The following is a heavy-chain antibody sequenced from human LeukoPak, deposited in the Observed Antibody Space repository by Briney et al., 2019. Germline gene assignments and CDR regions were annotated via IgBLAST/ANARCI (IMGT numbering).Heavy chain of an antibody. CDR2: IKQGGSEK. CDR3: ARGSSGSYFQFIDY. D-gene: IGHD1-26*01. V-gene: IGHV3-7*01. CDR1: GFTFSSQW. J-gene: IGHJ4*02. Sequence: PGGSLRLSCAASGFTFSSQWMSWVRQSPVKGLEWVASIKQGGSEKHYVDSVEGRFTISRDNAQNSLYLQMNSLRAEDTAVYYCARGSSGSYFQFIDYWGQGTLVTVSS.